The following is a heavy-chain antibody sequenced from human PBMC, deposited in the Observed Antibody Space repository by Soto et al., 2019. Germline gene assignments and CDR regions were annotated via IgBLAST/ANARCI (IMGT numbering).Heavy chain of an antibody. CDR1: GYTFSGHW. V-gene: IGHV5-10-1*01. D-gene: IGHD6-19*01. Sequence: GESLKISCNTSGYTFSGHWISWVRQVPGKGLQWMGNIDPSDSYINYNPAFRGHVTFSVDKSNSTAYLHWRSLGPSDTAIYYCARHGAAIWLGYWGQGTPVTVS. CDR2: IDPSDSYI. CDR3: ARHGAAIWLGY. J-gene: IGHJ4*02.